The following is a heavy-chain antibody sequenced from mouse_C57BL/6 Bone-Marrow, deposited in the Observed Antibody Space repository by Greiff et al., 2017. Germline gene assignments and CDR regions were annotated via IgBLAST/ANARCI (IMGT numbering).Heavy chain of an antibody. CDR2: IYPSDSET. CDR1: GYTFTSYW. V-gene: IGHV1-61*01. D-gene: IGHD4-1*01. J-gene: IGHJ3*01. CDR3: ARSLFWDRGFAY. Sequence: QVQLQQPGAELVRPGSSVKLSCKASGYTFTSYWMDRVKQRPGQGLEWIGNIYPSDSETHYNQKFKDKATLTVDKSSSTAYMQLSSLTSEDSAVYYCARSLFWDRGFAYWGQGTLVTVSA.